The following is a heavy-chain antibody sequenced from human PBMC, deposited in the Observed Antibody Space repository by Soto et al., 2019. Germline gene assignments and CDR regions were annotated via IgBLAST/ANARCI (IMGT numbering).Heavy chain of an antibody. Sequence: GGPLRLSCPASGFTFSSYSMNWVRQAPGKGLEWVSYISSSSSTIYYADSVKGRFTISRDNAKNSLYLQMNSLRAEDTAVYYCARDLGSSWYPEYFQHWGQGTLVTVSS. CDR3: ARDLGSSWYPEYFQH. D-gene: IGHD6-13*01. CDR1: GFTFSSYS. J-gene: IGHJ1*01. V-gene: IGHV3-48*01. CDR2: ISSSSSTI.